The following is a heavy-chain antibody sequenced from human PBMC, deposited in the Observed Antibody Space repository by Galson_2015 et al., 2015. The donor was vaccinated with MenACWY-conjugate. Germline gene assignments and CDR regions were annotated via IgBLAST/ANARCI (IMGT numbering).Heavy chain of an antibody. Sequence: SETLSLTCTVSGGSISSSDHYCAWIRQPPGKGLEWIGNIHYSGGTYYNPSLKSRLTTSVDTSKNQFSVKLSSVTAADTAVYYCARRRPRDIEGGFDIWGQGTIVTVAS. J-gene: IGHJ3*02. V-gene: IGHV4-39*01. CDR3: ARRRPRDIEGGFDI. CDR2: IHYSGGT. D-gene: IGHD2-15*01. CDR1: GGSISSSDHY.